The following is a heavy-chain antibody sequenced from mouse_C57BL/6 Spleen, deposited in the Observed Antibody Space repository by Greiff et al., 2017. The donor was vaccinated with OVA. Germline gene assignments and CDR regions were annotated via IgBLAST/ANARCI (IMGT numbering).Heavy chain of an antibody. D-gene: IGHD1-1*01. CDR2: INPSTGGT. Sequence: EVQLQQSGPELVKPGASVKISCKASGYSFTGYYMNWVKQSPEKSLEWIGEINPSTGGTTYNQKFKAKATLTVDKSSSTAYMQLKSLTSEDSAVYYCERYCGSSYWYFDVWGTGTTVTVSS. V-gene: IGHV1-42*01. CDR1: GYSFTGYY. CDR3: ERYCGSSYWYFDV. J-gene: IGHJ1*03.